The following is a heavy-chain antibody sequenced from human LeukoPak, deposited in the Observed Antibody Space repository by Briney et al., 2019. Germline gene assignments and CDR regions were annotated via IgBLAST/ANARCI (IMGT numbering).Heavy chain of an antibody. D-gene: IGHD3-22*01. CDR1: GLTFSSHW. CDR3: ARGMNLDDSSNYYHRMDY. CDR2: ITNDGSST. J-gene: IGHJ4*02. V-gene: IGHV3-74*01. Sequence: GGSLRLSCAASGLTFSSHWMHWVRQAPGKGLVWVSRITNDGSSTTYADSVKGRFTISRDNSKNTLYLQMNSLRAEDTAVYYCARGMNLDDSSNYYHRMDYWGQGTLVTVSS.